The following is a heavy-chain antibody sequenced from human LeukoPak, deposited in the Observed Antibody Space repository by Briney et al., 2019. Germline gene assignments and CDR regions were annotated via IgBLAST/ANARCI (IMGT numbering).Heavy chain of an antibody. CDR1: GFTFSSYS. J-gene: IGHJ4*02. V-gene: IGHV3-21*04. CDR2: ISTSSSYI. D-gene: IGHD3-10*01. CDR3: AKRGIVIRAVIIVGFHKEAYYFDY. Sequence: GGSLRLSCGASGFTFSSYSMNWVRQAPGKGLEWVSSISTSSSYIYYADSVKGRFTISRDNPKNTLYLQMNSLRAEDTAVYFCAKRGIVIRAVIIVGFHKEAYYFDYWGQGALVTVSS.